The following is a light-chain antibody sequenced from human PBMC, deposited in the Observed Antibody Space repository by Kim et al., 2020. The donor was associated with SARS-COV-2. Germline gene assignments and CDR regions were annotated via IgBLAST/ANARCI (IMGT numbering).Light chain of an antibody. CDR1: QSLVHSDGNTY. CDR3: MQGTHSST. V-gene: IGKV2-30*02. Sequence: DVVMTQSPLSLPVTLGQPASISCRSSQSLVHSDGNTYLNWFQQRPGQSPRRLIYKVSNRDSGVPDRLSGSWSGTDFTLKISRVEAEDVGVYYCMQGTHSSTFGQGTKLEI. J-gene: IGKJ2*01. CDR2: KVS.